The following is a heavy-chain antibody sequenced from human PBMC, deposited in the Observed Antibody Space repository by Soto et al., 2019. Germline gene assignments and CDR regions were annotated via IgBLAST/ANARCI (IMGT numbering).Heavy chain of an antibody. Sequence: QVQLQESGPGLVKPSQTLSLTCTVSGGSISSGDYYWSLIRQPPGKGLEWIGYIYYGGSTYYNPSLKSRVTISVDTSTNQFSRKMSAVTAADTAVYYCARVGGFGATTIDYWGQGTLVTVSS. CDR1: GGSISSGDYY. J-gene: IGHJ4*02. D-gene: IGHD3-10*01. CDR2: IYYGGST. CDR3: ARVGGFGATTIDY. V-gene: IGHV4-30-4*01.